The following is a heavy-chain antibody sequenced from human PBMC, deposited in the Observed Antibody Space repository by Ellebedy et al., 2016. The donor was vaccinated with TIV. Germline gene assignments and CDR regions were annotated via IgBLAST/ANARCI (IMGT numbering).Heavy chain of an antibody. CDR3: ARGRLEMTTTFDY. D-gene: IGHD5-24*01. J-gene: IGHJ4*02. Sequence: PGGSLRLSCTASGFTSGDSAMTWIRQATGKGLEWVGIIRSKAFGGTTEYAASVKGRFTVSRDDSKSIAYLKMNSLKTEDTAVYYCARGRLEMTTTFDYWGQGSLVTVSS. V-gene: IGHV3-49*03. CDR1: GFTSGDSA. CDR2: IRSKAFGGTT.